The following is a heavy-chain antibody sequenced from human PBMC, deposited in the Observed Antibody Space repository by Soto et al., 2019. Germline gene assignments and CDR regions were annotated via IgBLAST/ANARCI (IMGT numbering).Heavy chain of an antibody. CDR3: DKGLVVTDMVLGFYGMDV. V-gene: IGHV3-48*01. CDR2: ISSSSSTI. J-gene: IGHJ6*02. CDR1: GFTFSSYS. D-gene: IGHD5-18*01. Sequence: GGSLRLSCAASGFTFSSYSMNWVRQAPGKGLEWVSYISSSSSTIYYADSVKGRFTISRDNAKNSLYLQMNSLRAEDTAVYYCDKGLVVTDMVLGFYGMDVLGQGTTFTVSS.